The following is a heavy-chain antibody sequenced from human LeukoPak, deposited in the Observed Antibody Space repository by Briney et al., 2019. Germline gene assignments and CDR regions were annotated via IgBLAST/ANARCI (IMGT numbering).Heavy chain of an antibody. CDR2: IYSGGST. CDR3: ASIAFSGYYFDY. V-gene: IGHV3-53*01. Sequence: GGSLRLSCAASGFTVSSIYMSWVRQAPGKGLEWVSVIYSGGSTYYADSVKGRFTISRDNSKNTLYLQMNSLRAEDTAVYYCASIAFSGYYFDYWGQGTLVTVSS. D-gene: IGHD1-26*01. CDR1: GFTVSSIY. J-gene: IGHJ4*02.